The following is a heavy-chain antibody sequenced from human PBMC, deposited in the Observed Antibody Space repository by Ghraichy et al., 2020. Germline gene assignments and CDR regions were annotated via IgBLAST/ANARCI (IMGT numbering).Heavy chain of an antibody. CDR1: GFTFSDYY. J-gene: IGHJ6*03. Sequence: GGSLRLSCAASGFTFSDYYMSWIRQAPGKGLEWVSYISSSSSYTNYADSVKGRFTISRDNAKNSLYLQMNSLRAEDTAVYYCAKVGGLWIPLYYYYYYMDVWGKGTTVTVSS. CDR3: AKVGGLWIPLYYYYYYMDV. D-gene: IGHD3-16*01. V-gene: IGHV3-11*06. CDR2: ISSSSSYT.